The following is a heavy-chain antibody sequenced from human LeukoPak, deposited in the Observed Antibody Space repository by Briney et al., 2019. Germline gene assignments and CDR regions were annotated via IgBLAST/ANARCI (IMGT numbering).Heavy chain of an antibody. CDR3: ARVVRGLYDY. CDR1: GFTFSSYA. CDR2: ISGSGGST. V-gene: IGHV3-23*01. J-gene: IGHJ4*02. D-gene: IGHD3-10*01. Sequence: GGSLRLSCAASGFTFSSYAMSWVRQAPGKGLEWVSAISGSGGSTYYADSVKGRFTISRDNAKNSLYLQMNSLRAEDTAVYYCARVVRGLYDYWGQGTLVTVSS.